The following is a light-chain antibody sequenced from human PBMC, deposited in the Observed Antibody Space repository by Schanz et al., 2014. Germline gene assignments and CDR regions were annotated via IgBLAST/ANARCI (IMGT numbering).Light chain of an antibody. V-gene: IGLV2-11*01. CDR1: SSDVGGYNY. CDR3: SSYAGSNNY. CDR2: DVS. Sequence: QSALTQPRSVSGSPGQSVTISCTGTSSDVGGYNYVSWYQQHPGKAPKVMIYDVSERPSGVPDRFSGSKSGNTASLTVSGLQPEDEADYYCSSYAGSNNYFGGGTKLTVL. J-gene: IGLJ2*01.